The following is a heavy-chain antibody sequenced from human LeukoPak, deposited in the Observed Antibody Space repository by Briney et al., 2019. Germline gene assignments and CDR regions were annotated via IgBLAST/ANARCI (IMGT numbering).Heavy chain of an antibody. CDR3: AKLPTGFPNWFDP. CDR2: VHFNGQT. CDR1: GGSVISGHYC. V-gene: IGHV4-39*01. J-gene: IGHJ5*02. D-gene: IGHD3-10*01. Sequence: SETLSLTCTVSGGSVISGHYCWGWVSQPPGKGLEWIASVHFNGQTYSNPSLSGRVTMSIDTSKNQFSLKLTSLTAADTAVYYCAKLPTGFPNWFDPWGQGTLVTVSS.